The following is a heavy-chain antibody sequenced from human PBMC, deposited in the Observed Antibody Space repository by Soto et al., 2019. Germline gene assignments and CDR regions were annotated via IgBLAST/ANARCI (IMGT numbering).Heavy chain of an antibody. Sequence: PSETLSLTCAVSGGSISTTHWWTWVRQPPGKGLEWIGEIYNSGSTNYNPSLKSRVTISVDNSKNQFSLKLSSVTAADTAVYYCASSHAGAHITAAVHWGQGTLVTVSS. J-gene: IGHJ4*02. CDR1: GGSISTTHW. V-gene: IGHV4-4*02. CDR2: IYNSGST. CDR3: ASSHAGAHITAAVH. D-gene: IGHD2-2*01.